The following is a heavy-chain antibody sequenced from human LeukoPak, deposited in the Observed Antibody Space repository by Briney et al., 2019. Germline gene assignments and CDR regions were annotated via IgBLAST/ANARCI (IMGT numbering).Heavy chain of an antibody. Sequence: GGSLRLSCAASGFTFSSYSMNWVRQAPGKGLEWVSYISSSSSTIYYADSVKGRFTISRDNAKNSLYLQMNGLRAEDTAVYYCARSSPTGTRVFDYWGQGTLVTVSS. CDR2: ISSSSSTI. CDR3: ARSSPTGTRVFDY. D-gene: IGHD3-10*01. J-gene: IGHJ4*02. V-gene: IGHV3-48*04. CDR1: GFTFSSYS.